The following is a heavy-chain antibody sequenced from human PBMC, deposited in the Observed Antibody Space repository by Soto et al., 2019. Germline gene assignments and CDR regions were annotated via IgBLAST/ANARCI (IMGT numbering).Heavy chain of an antibody. J-gene: IGHJ4*02. CDR3: ARGPPDIVVVRGRFDY. D-gene: IGHD2-2*01. Sequence: PSETLSLTCNVSGDSISTYYWNWIRQSPGKGLEWIGEINHSGSTNYNPSLKSRVTISVDTSKNQFSLKLSSVTAADTAVYYCARGPPDIVVVRGRFDYWGQGTLVTVSS. CDR2: INHSGST. CDR1: GDSISTYY. V-gene: IGHV4-34*01.